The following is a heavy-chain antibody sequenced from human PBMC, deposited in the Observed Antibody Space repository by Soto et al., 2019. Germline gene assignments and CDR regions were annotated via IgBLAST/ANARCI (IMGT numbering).Heavy chain of an antibody. Sequence: TLSLTCAISGGSVSSNSAASNWIRQSPSRGLEWLGRTYYRSKWYNDYAVSVKSRITINPDTSKNQFSLQLNSVTPEDKAVYYCARGWRELYYVWFDPWGQGTLVTVSS. J-gene: IGHJ5*02. CDR2: TYYRSKWYN. CDR1: GGSVSSNSAA. V-gene: IGHV6-1*01. CDR3: ARGWRELYYVWFDP. D-gene: IGHD1-26*01.